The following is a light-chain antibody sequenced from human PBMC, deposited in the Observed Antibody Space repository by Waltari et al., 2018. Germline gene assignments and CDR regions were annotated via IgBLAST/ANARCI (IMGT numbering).Light chain of an antibody. CDR3: QNYDTAPFT. CDR2: SPA. CDR1: RYVTHF. V-gene: IGKV1-27*01. Sequence: IQMTQSPSSLSASIGDRVTITCRASRYVTHFLAWYQQRPGKVPRLLIHSPATLQSGGPSRFSGSGSGTEFTLTIDSLQPEDLATYYCQNYDTAPFTFGPGTKVDLK. J-gene: IGKJ3*01.